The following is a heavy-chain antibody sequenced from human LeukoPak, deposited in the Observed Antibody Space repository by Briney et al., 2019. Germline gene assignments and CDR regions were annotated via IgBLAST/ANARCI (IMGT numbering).Heavy chain of an antibody. V-gene: IGHV4-4*07. D-gene: IGHD1-26*01. Sequence: SGTLSLTCTVPGASISNYYSNWIRQSAGRGRELIGRIHSRVSNNYNPSLESRVTISVDTSKNQFSLTLTSLPAADPAVFYRSRGAVGSTPHVAFDIWGQRTVVTVSS. CDR1: GASISNYY. CDR2: IHSRVSN. J-gene: IGHJ3*02. CDR3: SRGAVGSTPHVAFDI.